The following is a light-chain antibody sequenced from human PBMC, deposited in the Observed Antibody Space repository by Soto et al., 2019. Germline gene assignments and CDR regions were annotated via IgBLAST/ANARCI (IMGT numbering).Light chain of an antibody. Sequence: DIQMTQSPSSLSASVGDRVTITCRASQSISSYLNWYQQKPGKAPKLLIYAASSLQSGVASRFSGSGSGTDFTLNISSLQPEDFATYYCQQSYSSAAWTFGQGTKVEIK. CDR3: QQSYSSAAWT. CDR2: AAS. J-gene: IGKJ1*01. CDR1: QSISSY. V-gene: IGKV1-39*01.